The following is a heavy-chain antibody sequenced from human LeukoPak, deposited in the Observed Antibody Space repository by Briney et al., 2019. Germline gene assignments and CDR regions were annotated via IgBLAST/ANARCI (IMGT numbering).Heavy chain of an antibody. CDR2: ISSSSTTI. J-gene: IGHJ6*02. CDR1: GFTFSSYS. CDR3: ARGLGSAAAGTDYYGMDV. V-gene: IGHV3-48*02. Sequence: GGSLRLSCAASGFTFSSYSMNWVRQAPGKGLEWVSYISSSSTTIYYADSVKGRFTISRDNGKNSLYLQMNRLRDEDTAVYYCARGLGSAAAGTDYYGMDVWGQGTTVTVSS. D-gene: IGHD6-13*01.